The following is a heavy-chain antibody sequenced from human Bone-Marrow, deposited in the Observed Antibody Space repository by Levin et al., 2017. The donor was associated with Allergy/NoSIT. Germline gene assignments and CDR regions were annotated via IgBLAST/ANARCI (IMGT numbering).Heavy chain of an antibody. CDR2: ISYDGSSQ. Sequence: GGSLRLSCAASGFSFSTYGMHWVRQAPGKGLEWVAIISYDGSSQYYADSVKGRFTISRDNSKNRLYLQMDSLRSEDTAVYHCAKDETPVGYCTSASCLLYGMDVWGQGTTVTVSS. D-gene: IGHD2-2*03. CDR1: GFSFSTYG. J-gene: IGHJ6*02. CDR3: AKDETPVGYCTSASCLLYGMDV. V-gene: IGHV3-30*13.